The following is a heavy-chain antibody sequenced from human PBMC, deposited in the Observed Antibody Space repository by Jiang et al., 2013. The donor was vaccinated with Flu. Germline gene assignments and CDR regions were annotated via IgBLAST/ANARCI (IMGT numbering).Heavy chain of an antibody. CDR1: GDTFSRYA. J-gene: IGHJ5*02. Sequence: QLVESGAEVKKPGSSVKVSCEASGDTFSRYAITWVRQAPGQGLEWMGRIIPVLTMANYARKFQGRVTISADKSTTTAYMELSSLTFEDTAVYYCAREVSLKYGDYGLGWFDPWGQGTLVTVSS. CDR3: AREVSLKYGDYGLGWFDP. CDR2: IIPVLTMA. V-gene: IGHV1-69*09. D-gene: IGHD4-17*01.